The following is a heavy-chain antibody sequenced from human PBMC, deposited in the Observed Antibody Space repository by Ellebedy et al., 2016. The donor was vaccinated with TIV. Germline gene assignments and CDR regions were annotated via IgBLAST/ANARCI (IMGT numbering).Heavy chain of an antibody. J-gene: IGHJ3*01. CDR2: INPKSGGT. Sequence: ASVKVSCXASGYTFTGTDYYIHWVRQAPGQGLEWMGWINPKSGGTNYAQTFQGRVSMTRDTSISTAYMELSRLRSDDTAVFYFARGFLWFSYAFDVWGQGAMVTVSS. CDR3: ARGFLWFSYAFDV. V-gene: IGHV1-2*02. CDR1: GYTFTGTDYY. D-gene: IGHD3-3*01.